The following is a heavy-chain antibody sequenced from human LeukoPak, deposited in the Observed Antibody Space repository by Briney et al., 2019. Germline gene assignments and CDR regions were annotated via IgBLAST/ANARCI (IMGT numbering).Heavy chain of an antibody. D-gene: IGHD3-10*01. CDR1: GYTFTVYY. J-gene: IGHJ4*02. CDR2: INPNNGYT. CDR3: ARGLRDYYGSGSYYTPDYFDY. V-gene: IGHV1-2*02. Sequence: ASVKVSCKASGYTFTVYYLHWVRQAPGQGLEWMLWINPNNGYTDYAQKFQGRVTMTRDTSISTAYMELSSLRSEDTAVYYCARGLRDYYGSGSYYTPDYFDYWGQGTLVTVSS.